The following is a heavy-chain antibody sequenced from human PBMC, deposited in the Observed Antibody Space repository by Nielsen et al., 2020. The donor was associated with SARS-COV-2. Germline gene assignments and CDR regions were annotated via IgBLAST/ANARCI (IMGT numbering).Heavy chain of an antibody. CDR2: ISSNGGST. Sequence: GESLKISCAASGFTFSNYAMHWVRQAPGKGLEYVSAISSNGGSTYYANSVKGRVTISRDNSKNTLYLQMGSLRAEDMAVYYCARAEVYGGNTPFDYWGQGTLVTVSS. D-gene: IGHD4-23*01. CDR1: GFTFSNYA. J-gene: IGHJ4*02. V-gene: IGHV3-64*01. CDR3: ARAEVYGGNTPFDY.